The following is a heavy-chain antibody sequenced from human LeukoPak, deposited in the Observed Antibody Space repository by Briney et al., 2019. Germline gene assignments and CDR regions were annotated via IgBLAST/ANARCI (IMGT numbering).Heavy chain of an antibody. CDR1: GYTLTELS. CDR3: ATDRLRFLEWLLY. V-gene: IGHV1-24*01. D-gene: IGHD3-3*01. Sequence: ASVKVSRMVSGYTLTELSMHWVRQAPGKGVERMGGFDPEDGETIYAQKFQGRVTMTEDTSTDTAYMELSSLRSEDTAVYYCATDRLRFLEWLLYWGQGTLVTVSS. J-gene: IGHJ4*02. CDR2: FDPEDGET.